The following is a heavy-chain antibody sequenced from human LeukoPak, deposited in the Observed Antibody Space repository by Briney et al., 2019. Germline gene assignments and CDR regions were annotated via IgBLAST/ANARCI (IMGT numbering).Heavy chain of an antibody. CDR1: GGSISSSSYY. Sequence: SETLSLTCTVSGGSISSSSYYCGCIRQPPGKGLEWIGSIYYSGSTYYNPSLKSRVTISVDTSKNQFSLKLSSVTAADTAVYYCARDRGLRGLYDYWGQGTLVTVSS. J-gene: IGHJ4*02. CDR3: ARDRGLRGLYDY. V-gene: IGHV4-39*07. D-gene: IGHD4-17*01. CDR2: IYYSGST.